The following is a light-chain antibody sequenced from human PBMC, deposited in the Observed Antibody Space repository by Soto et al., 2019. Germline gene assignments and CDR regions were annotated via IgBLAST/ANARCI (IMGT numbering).Light chain of an antibody. CDR2: AAS. CDR3: QQSYSTPRT. J-gene: IGKJ1*01. Sequence: DIQMTQSPSSLSAPVGERVTITCQASQDISNYLNWYQQKPGKAPKLLIYAASSLQSRAPSRFSGSGSGTDFTLTISSLQPEDFATYYCQQSYSTPRTFGQGTKVDIK. V-gene: IGKV1-39*01. CDR1: QDISNY.